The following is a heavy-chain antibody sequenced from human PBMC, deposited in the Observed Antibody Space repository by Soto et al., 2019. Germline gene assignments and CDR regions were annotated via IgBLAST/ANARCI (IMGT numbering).Heavy chain of an antibody. CDR3: XXXXXXXXXXYYGDY. Sequence: QVQLVQSGAEVKKPGSSVKVSCKASGGTFSSYAISWVRQAPGQXLEWMGGIIPIFGTANYAQKFQGRVTXXXXXXXXXXXXXXXXXXXXXXXXXXXXXXXXXXXXXYYGDYWGQGTLVTVSS. J-gene: IGHJ4*02. D-gene: IGHD3-10*01. CDR2: IIPIFGTA. V-gene: IGHV1-69*01. CDR1: GGTFSSYA.